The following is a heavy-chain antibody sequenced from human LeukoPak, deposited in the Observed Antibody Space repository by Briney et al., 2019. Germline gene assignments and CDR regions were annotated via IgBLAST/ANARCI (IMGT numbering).Heavy chain of an antibody. Sequence: GGSLRLSCAASGFTFSSYSMNWVRQAPGKGLEWVSYISSSSSTIYYADSVKGRFTISRDNSKNTLYLQMNSLRAEDTAVYYCARSWFDPWGQGTLVTVSS. J-gene: IGHJ5*02. CDR2: ISSSSSTI. CDR1: GFTFSSYS. V-gene: IGHV3-48*01. CDR3: ARSWFDP.